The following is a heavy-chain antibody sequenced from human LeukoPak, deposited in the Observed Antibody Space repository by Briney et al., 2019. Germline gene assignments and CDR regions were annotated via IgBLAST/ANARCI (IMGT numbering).Heavy chain of an antibody. CDR3: ARHRDYFDT. J-gene: IGHJ4*01. CDR2: IYSSGSA. D-gene: IGHD3-9*01. V-gene: IGHV4-59*08. CDR1: GASITNNF. Sequence: KPSETLSLTCTVSGASITNNFWTWTRQPPGKGLEWIGYIYSSGSANYNPSLKSRVIISADTSKNQISLNLTSVTAADTALYFCARHRDYFDTWGHGTLVTVSS.